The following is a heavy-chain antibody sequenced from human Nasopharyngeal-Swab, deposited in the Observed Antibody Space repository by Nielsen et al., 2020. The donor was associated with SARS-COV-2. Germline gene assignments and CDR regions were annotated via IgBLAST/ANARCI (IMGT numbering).Heavy chain of an antibody. D-gene: IGHD3-22*01. CDR3: AREHYYDSSGYYLLYYYYYMDV. Sequence: GESLKISCAASGFTFSSYSMNWVRQAPGKGPEWVSYISSSSSTIYYADSVKGRFTISRDNAKNSLYLQMNSLRAEDTAVYYCAREHYYDSSGYYLLYYYYYMDVWGKGTTVTVS. CDR2: ISSSSSTI. J-gene: IGHJ6*03. CDR1: GFTFSSYS. V-gene: IGHV3-48*01.